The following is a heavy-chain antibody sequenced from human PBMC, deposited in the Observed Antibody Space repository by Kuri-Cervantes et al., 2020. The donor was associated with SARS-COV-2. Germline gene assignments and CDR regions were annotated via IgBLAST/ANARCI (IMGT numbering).Heavy chain of an antibody. Sequence: SETLSLTCTVSGGSISSSSYYWGWIRQPPGKGLEWIGSIYYSGSTNYNPSLKSRVTISVDTSKNQFSLKLSSVTAADTAVYYCARAPVSAFDIWGQGTMVTVSS. CDR3: ARAPVSAFDI. CDR1: GGSISSSSYY. V-gene: IGHV4-39*07. CDR2: IYYSGST. J-gene: IGHJ3*02.